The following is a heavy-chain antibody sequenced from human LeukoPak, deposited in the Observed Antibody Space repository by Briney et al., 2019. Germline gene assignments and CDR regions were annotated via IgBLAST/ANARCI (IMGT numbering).Heavy chain of an antibody. Sequence: GGSLRLSCAASGFTVSTNFMGWVRQAPGKGLEWVSVIYGGGSTYYVDSVKGRFTISRDTSKNTLYLQMNSLRAEDTAVYYCASYSGSYYGMDVWGQGTTVTVSS. CDR3: ASYSGSYYGMDV. D-gene: IGHD1-26*01. J-gene: IGHJ6*02. CDR1: GFTVSTNF. CDR2: IYGGGST. V-gene: IGHV3-53*01.